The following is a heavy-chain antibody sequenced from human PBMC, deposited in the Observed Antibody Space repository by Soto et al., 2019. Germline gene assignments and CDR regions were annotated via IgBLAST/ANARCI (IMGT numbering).Heavy chain of an antibody. CDR1: AFTFSSFG. Sequence: PGGSLRLSCAASAFTFSSFGMHWVRQAPGKGLEWVAVISDDGSNENYADSVKGRFTISRDNSKNTLYLQMNSLRAEDTAVYYCGKYSGSYPVYNGMNVWGQGTTVIVSS. V-gene: IGHV3-30*18. CDR3: GKYSGSYPVYNGMNV. J-gene: IGHJ6*02. CDR2: ISDDGSNE. D-gene: IGHD1-26*01.